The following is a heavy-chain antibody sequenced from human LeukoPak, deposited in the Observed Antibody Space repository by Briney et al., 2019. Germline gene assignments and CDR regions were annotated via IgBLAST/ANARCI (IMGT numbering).Heavy chain of an antibody. V-gene: IGHV1-18*01. Sequence: ASVKVSCKASGYTFTSYGISWVRQAPGQGLEWMGWISAYNGNTNYAQKLQGRVTMTGDTSISTAYMELSRLRSDDTAVYYCARVTTRRLDVFDYWGQGTLVTVSS. J-gene: IGHJ4*02. D-gene: IGHD4-11*01. CDR3: ARVTTRRLDVFDY. CDR2: ISAYNGNT. CDR1: GYTFTSYG.